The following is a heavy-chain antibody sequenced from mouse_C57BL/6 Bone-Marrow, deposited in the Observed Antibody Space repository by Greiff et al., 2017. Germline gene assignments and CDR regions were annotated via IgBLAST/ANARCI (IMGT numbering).Heavy chain of an antibody. D-gene: IGHD1-2*01. J-gene: IGHJ2*01. V-gene: IGHV1-12*01. CDR3: ASQVLYYGVGYFDY. CDR2: IYPGNGDT. CDR1: GYTFTSYN. Sequence: QVQLKESGAELVRPGASVKMSCKASGYTFTSYNMHWVKQTPRQGLEWIGAIYPGNGDTSYNQKFKGKATLTVDKSSSTAYMQLSSLTSEDSAVYFCASQVLYYGVGYFDYWGQGTTLTVSS.